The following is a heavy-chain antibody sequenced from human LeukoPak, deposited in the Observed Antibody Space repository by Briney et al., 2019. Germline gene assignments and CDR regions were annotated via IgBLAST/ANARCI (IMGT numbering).Heavy chain of an antibody. Sequence: PSETLSLTCTVSGGSISSYYWSWIRQPPGKGLEWIGYIYYSGSTNYNPSLKSRVTISVDTSKNQFSLKLSSVTAADTAVYYCARHSAPYGSGSYDAFDIWGQGTMVTVSS. CDR1: GGSISSYY. V-gene: IGHV4-59*08. CDR3: ARHSAPYGSGSYDAFDI. J-gene: IGHJ3*02. D-gene: IGHD3-10*01. CDR2: IYYSGST.